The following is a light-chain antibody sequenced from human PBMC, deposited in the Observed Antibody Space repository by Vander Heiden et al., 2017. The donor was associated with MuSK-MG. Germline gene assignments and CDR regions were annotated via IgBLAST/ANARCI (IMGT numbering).Light chain of an antibody. Sequence: DIHMTQSPSTLSASVGDRVTITCRASQNIFAWLAWYQQKPGKAPKLLIHKASTLESGVPSRFSGSGSGTEFTLTISSLQPDDFSTYYCQHYNSWPYTFGQWTKLEIK. CDR1: QNIFAW. CDR3: QHYNSWPYT. CDR2: KAS. J-gene: IGKJ2*01. V-gene: IGKV1-5*03.